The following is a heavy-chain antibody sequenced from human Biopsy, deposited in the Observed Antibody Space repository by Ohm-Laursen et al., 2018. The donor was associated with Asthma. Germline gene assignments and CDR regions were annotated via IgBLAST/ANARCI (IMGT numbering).Heavy chain of an antibody. CDR3: ARGKTWGRSYYFDY. V-gene: IGHV3-30-3*01. CDR1: GFTFHNYV. D-gene: IGHD6-6*01. CDR2: IFFDGSNK. J-gene: IGHJ4*02. Sequence: SLRLSCSASGFTFHNYVMHWVRQAPGKGLEWVAGIFFDGSNKYYADSVKGRFTISRDNSKDTLYLQVNSLRGDDTAVYYCARGKTWGRSYYFDYWGQGPRPPSPQ.